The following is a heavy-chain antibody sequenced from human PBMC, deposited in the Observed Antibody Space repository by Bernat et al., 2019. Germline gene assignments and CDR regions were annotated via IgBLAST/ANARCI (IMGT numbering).Heavy chain of an antibody. V-gene: IGHV4-39*01. CDR2: IYYSGST. J-gene: IGHJ4*02. Sequence: QLQLQESGPGLVKPSETLSLTCTVSGGSISSSSYYWGWIRQPPGKGLEWIGSIYYSGSTYYNPSLKSRVTISVETSKNQFSLKLSSVTAADTAVYYGASLCYDILTDYYFDYWGQGTLVTVSS. CDR3: ASLCYDILTDYYFDY. CDR1: GGSISSSSYY. D-gene: IGHD3-9*01.